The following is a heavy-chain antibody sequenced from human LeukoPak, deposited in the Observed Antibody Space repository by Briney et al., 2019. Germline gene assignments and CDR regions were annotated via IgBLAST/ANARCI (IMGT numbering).Heavy chain of an antibody. V-gene: IGHV4-39*01. D-gene: IGHD3-22*01. Sequence: SETLSLTCTVSGGSISSSSYYWGWIRQPPGKGLEWIGSIYYSGSTYYNPSLKSRVTISVDTSKNQFSLKLSSVTAADTAVYYCARLTYYYDSSGLRGGWGQGTLVTVSS. CDR1: GGSISSSSYY. CDR2: IYYSGST. CDR3: ARLTYYYDSSGLRGG. J-gene: IGHJ4*02.